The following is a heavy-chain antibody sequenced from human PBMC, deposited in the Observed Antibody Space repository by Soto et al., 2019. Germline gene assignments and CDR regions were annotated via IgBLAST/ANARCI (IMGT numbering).Heavy chain of an antibody. V-gene: IGHV4-30-4*01. CDR2: IYHSGIT. J-gene: IGHJ4*02. Sequence: QVQLQESGPGLVKPSQTLSLTCTVSGGSFSSGDYYWSWIRQPPGKGLEWIGDIYHSGITDYNPSLKSRVTISLDTSKNQFSLQLSSVTAADTAVFYCARQYGGYESYFDSWGEGTLVTVSS. D-gene: IGHD5-12*01. CDR1: GGSFSSGDYY. CDR3: ARQYGGYESYFDS.